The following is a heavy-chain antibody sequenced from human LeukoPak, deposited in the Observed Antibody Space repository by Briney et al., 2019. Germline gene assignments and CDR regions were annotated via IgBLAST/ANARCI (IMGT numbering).Heavy chain of an antibody. CDR1: GGSFSGYY. V-gene: IGHV4-34*01. J-gene: IGHJ3*02. CDR3: ARVNYGGNRAFDI. CDR2: INHSGST. Sequence: SETLSLTCAVYGGSFSGYYWSWIRQPPGKGLEWIGEINHSGSTNYNPSLKSRVTISVDTSKNQFSLKLSSVTAADTAVYYCARVNYGGNRAFDIWGQGTMVTVSS. D-gene: IGHD4-23*01.